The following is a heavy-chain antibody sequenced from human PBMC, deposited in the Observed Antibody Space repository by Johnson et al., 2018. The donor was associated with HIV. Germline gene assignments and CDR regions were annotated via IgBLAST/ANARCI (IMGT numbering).Heavy chain of an antibody. CDR2: INWNGAST. V-gene: IGHV3-20*04. CDR3: VKGDEVVAATSGFDI. CDR1: GFIFDDYG. J-gene: IGHJ3*02. D-gene: IGHD2-15*01. Sequence: VQLVESGGGVVRPGRSLRLSCAASGFIFDDYGMSWVRQVPGKGLEWVSGINWNGASTGYANSVKGRFTISRDNSKSTLYLQMNSLRPEDTAVYYCVKGDEVVAATSGFDIWGQGIMVIVSS.